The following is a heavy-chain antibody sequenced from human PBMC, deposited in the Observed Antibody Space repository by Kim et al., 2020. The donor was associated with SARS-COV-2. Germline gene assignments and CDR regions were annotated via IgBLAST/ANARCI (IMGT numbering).Heavy chain of an antibody. Sequence: ASVKVSCKVSGYTLTEVSMHWVRQAPGKGLEWMGGFDPKNGEPVYAQKFQGRVTMTEDTSRDTAYMEVSSLRSEDTAVYYCATVHSSGWYYFDFWGQGTLVTVSS. J-gene: IGHJ4*02. D-gene: IGHD6-19*01. CDR3: ATVHSSGWYYFDF. CDR1: GYTLTEVS. V-gene: IGHV1-24*01. CDR2: FDPKNGEP.